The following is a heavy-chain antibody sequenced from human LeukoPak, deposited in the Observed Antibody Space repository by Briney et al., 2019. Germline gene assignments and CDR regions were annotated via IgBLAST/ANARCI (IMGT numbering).Heavy chain of an antibody. Sequence: SVKVSCKASGGTFSSYAISWVRQAPGQGLEWMGGIIPIFGTTNYAQKFQDRVTITADKSTSTAYMELSSLRSEDTSVYYCARVVGLTGYSSSWYSGYYYYMDVWGKGTTVTVSS. CDR2: IIPIFGTT. D-gene: IGHD6-13*01. J-gene: IGHJ6*03. CDR1: GGTFSSYA. CDR3: ARVVGLTGYSSSWYSGYYYYMDV. V-gene: IGHV1-69*06.